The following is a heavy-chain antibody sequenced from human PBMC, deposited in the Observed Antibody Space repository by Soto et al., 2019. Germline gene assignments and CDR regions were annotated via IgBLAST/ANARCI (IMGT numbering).Heavy chain of an antibody. J-gene: IGHJ6*02. V-gene: IGHV3-23*01. Sequence: EVQLLESGGGLVQPGGSLRLSCAASVFPFSTSAMNWVRQAPGKGLEWVSIIRATSDAAYYAESVKGRFTSSRDNSKNTLYLQMNSLRAEDTAVYYCGKYSGSYPVYNGLNLWGQGTTVTVSS. CDR1: VFPFSTSA. CDR2: IRATSDAA. D-gene: IGHD1-26*01. CDR3: GKYSGSYPVYNGLNL.